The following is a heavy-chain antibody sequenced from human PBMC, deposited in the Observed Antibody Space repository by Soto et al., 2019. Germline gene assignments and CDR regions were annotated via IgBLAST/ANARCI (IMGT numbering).Heavy chain of an antibody. V-gene: IGHV3-66*01. D-gene: IGHD2-21*01. CDR1: GFTVSSNY. J-gene: IGHJ4*02. CDR2: IYSGGST. CDR3: ARDAHIEGYFDY. Sequence: GGSLRLSCAASGFTVSSNYMSWVRQAPGKGLEWVSVIYSGGSTYYADSVKGRFTISRDNSKNTLYLQMNSLRAEDTAVYYCARDAHIEGYFDYWGQGTLVTVSS.